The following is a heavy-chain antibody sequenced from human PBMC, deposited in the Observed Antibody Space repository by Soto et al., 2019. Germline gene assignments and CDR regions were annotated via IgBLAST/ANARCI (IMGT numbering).Heavy chain of an antibody. CDR3: AAWRGFDSSGYSGYYYGMDV. CDR2: ITWNSDEI. D-gene: IGHD3-22*01. Sequence: EVQLVESGGGLVQPGRSLRLSCAASGFTFDDYAMHWVRQRPGRGLEWVSGITWNSDEIGYPDSVKGRFSISRDNAKKYLYLQMNSVRSDDTALYYCAAWRGFDSSGYSGYYYGMDVWGQGTTVTVSS. V-gene: IGHV3-9*01. J-gene: IGHJ6*02. CDR1: GFTFDDYA.